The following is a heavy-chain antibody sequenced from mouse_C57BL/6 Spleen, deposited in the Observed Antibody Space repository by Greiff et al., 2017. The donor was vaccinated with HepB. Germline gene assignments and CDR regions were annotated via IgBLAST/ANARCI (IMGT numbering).Heavy chain of an antibody. J-gene: IGHJ2*01. Sequence: EVKVVESGGGLVKPGGSLKLSCAASGFTFSDYGMHWVRQAPEKGLEWVAYISSGSSTIYYADTLKGHFTISRDDAKNTLFLQMNSLRSKDTTMYYCARSYERYFDYWGQGTTLTVSS. CDR2: ISSGSSTI. CDR1: GFTFSDYG. V-gene: IGHV5-17*01. CDR3: ARSYERYFDY. D-gene: IGHD2-3*01.